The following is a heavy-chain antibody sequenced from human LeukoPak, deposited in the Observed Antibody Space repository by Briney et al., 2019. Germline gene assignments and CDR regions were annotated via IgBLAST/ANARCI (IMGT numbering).Heavy chain of an antibody. CDR2: ISYDGSNK. V-gene: IGHV3-30*18. D-gene: IGHD3-22*01. CDR3: AKADNTNYYDSTGLDY. CDR1: GFTFSSYG. J-gene: IGHJ4*02. Sequence: GRSLRLSCAASGFTFSSYGMHWVRQAPGKGLEWVAVISYDGSNKYYADSVKGRFTISRDNSKNTLYLQMNSLRAEDTAVYYCAKADNTNYYDSTGLDYWGQGTLSPSPQ.